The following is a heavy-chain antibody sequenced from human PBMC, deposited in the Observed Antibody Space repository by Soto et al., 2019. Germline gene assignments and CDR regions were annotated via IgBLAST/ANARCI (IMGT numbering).Heavy chain of an antibody. Sequence: ASVKVSCKASGYTFTSYYIHWVRQAPGQGLEWVGLINPSGGSTTYAPKFQGRVTMTRDTSTSTVYMELSSLRSGDTAVYYCAAIKFPDSSPGEYFDYWGQGTLVTVSS. D-gene: IGHD6-13*01. V-gene: IGHV1-46*01. CDR3: AAIKFPDSSPGEYFDY. J-gene: IGHJ4*02. CDR1: GYTFTSYY. CDR2: INPSGGST.